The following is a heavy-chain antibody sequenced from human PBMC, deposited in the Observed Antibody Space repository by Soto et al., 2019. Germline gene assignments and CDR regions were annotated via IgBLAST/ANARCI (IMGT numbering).Heavy chain of an antibody. Sequence: SVKVSCKASGYSFTSYAIHWVRQAPGQRLEWMGWISTVSGNTKYSQKFQDRVTFTRDKSTSTAYMELSSLRSEDTAVYYCTRLRAGISHYFDYWGQGNLVTVSS. V-gene: IGHV1-3*04. J-gene: IGHJ4*02. CDR3: TRLRAGISHYFDY. CDR1: GYSFTSYA. CDR2: ISTVSGNT.